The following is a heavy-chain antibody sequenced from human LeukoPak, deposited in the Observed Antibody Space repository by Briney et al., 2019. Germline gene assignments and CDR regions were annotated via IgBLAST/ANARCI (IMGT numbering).Heavy chain of an antibody. D-gene: IGHD4-17*01. CDR2: IDWDDDK. CDR1: GFSLRTSGMR. J-gene: IGHJ3*02. CDR3: ARLTTSDAFDI. V-gene: IGHV2-70*04. Sequence: SGPALVQPTPTLTLTCTFSGFSLRTSGMRVSWIRQPPGKALEWLARIDWDDDKFYSTSLKTRLTISKDTSKNQVVLTMTNMDPVDTATYYCARLTTSDAFDIWGQGTMVTVSS.